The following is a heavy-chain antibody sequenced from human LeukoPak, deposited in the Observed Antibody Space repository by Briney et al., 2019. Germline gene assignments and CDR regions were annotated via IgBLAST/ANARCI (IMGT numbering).Heavy chain of an antibody. CDR3: ARDSSTVTTRHFDY. Sequence: PSETLSLTCTLAGGSISSYYWSWIRQPPGKALEWIGYIYYTGSTSYNPSLTSRVTISVDTSKNQFSLKLSSVTAADTAIYYCARDSSTVTTRHFDYWGQGTLVTVSS. D-gene: IGHD4-17*01. V-gene: IGHV4-59*01. CDR1: GGSISSYY. J-gene: IGHJ4*02. CDR2: IYYTGST.